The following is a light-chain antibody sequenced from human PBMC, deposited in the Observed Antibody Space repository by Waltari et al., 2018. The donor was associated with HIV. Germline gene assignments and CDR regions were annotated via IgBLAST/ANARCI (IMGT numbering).Light chain of an antibody. CDR3: QVWDRGTAV. J-gene: IGLJ2*01. Sequence: SYDLTQPLSVSVSPGETASITCSGDDLTAKYAYWYQQKPGHAPLLVFYQDTQRPSGIPERFSGSSSGNTAALTISGTQPMDEADYFCQVWDRGTAVFGGGTKVTVL. V-gene: IGLV3-1*01. CDR1: DLTAKY. CDR2: QDT.